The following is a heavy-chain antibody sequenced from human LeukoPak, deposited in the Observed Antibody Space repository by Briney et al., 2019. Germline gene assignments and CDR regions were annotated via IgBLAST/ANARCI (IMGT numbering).Heavy chain of an antibody. J-gene: IGHJ4*02. CDR3: ARDTHHGALDY. V-gene: IGHV3-7*01. D-gene: IGHD4/OR15-4a*01. CDR1: GFTFVSSW. CDR2: MNPDGSQK. Sequence: GGSLRLSCAASGFTFVSSWMTWVRQAPGRGLEWVAIMNPDGSQKSYVDSVKGRFTISRDNARNSLYVEMNSLRAADTAVYYCARDTHHGALDYWGQGTLVTVSS.